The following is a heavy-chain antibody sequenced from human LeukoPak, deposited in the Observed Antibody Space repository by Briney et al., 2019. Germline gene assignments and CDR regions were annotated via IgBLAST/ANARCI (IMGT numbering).Heavy chain of an antibody. Sequence: PSETLSLTCAVYGGPFSGYYWSWLRQPPGKGLEWIGEINHSGRTNYNPSLKSRVTISVDTSKNQFSLKLSSVTAADTAVYYCARGRKNYAVYYYYGMDVWGQGTTVTVSS. V-gene: IGHV4-34*01. CDR1: GGPFSGYY. J-gene: IGHJ6*02. D-gene: IGHD2-2*01. CDR3: ARGRKNYAVYYYYGMDV. CDR2: INHSGRT.